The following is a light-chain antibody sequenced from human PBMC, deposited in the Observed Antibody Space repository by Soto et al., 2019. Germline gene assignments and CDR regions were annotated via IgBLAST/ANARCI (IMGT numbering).Light chain of an antibody. J-gene: IGKJ1*01. CDR2: GAS. CDR1: QTVSSSY. Sequence: DIVLTQSLGTLSLSPGERATLSCRASQTVSSSYLAWYQQKPGQAPSLLIYGASSRATGIPDRFSGSGSGTDFTLTISRLEPDDFAVYYCQQYGSSHWTFGQGTKVDIK. V-gene: IGKV3-20*01. CDR3: QQYGSSHWT.